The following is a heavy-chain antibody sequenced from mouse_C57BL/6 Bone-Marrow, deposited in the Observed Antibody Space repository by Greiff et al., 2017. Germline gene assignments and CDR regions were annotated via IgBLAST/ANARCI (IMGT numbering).Heavy chain of an antibody. CDR1: GYAFSSSW. J-gene: IGHJ1*03. V-gene: IGHV1-82*01. D-gene: IGHD1-1*01. Sequence: VQLQQSGPELVKPGASVKISCKASGYAFSSSWMNWVKQRPGKGLEWIGRIYPGDGDTNYNGKFKGKATLTADTSSSTAYMQLSSLTSEDSAVYFCARDHYYGSSYWYFDVWGTGTTVTVSS. CDR2: IYPGDGDT. CDR3: ARDHYYGSSYWYFDV.